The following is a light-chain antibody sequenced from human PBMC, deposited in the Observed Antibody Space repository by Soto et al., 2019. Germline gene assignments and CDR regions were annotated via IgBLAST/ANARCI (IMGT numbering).Light chain of an antibody. CDR2: EDT. Sequence: QSALTQPASVSGSPGQSITISCTGTTSFVGSYNFVSWYQQLPGKAPQVLIYEDTKRPSGVSNRFSGSISGSTASLTISGLQAEDEADYHCCSYVGASTYVCGTGTKVTVL. V-gene: IGLV2-23*01. J-gene: IGLJ1*01. CDR1: TSFVGSYNF. CDR3: CSYVGASTYV.